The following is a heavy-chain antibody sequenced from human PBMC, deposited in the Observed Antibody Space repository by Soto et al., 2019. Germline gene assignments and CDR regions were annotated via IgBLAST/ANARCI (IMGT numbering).Heavy chain of an antibody. Sequence: QVQLVESGGGVVQPGRSLRLSCAASGFTFSSYGMHWVRQAPGKGLEWVAVIWYDGSNKYYADSVKGRFTISRDNSKNTLYLQMNSLRAEDTAVYYCAGDAHQGGFDPWGQGTLVTVSS. J-gene: IGHJ5*02. V-gene: IGHV3-33*01. CDR1: GFTFSSYG. CDR3: AGDAHQGGFDP. CDR2: IWYDGSNK.